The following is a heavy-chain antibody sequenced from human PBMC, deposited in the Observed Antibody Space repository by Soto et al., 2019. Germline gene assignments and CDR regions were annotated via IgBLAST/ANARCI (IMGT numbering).Heavy chain of an antibody. V-gene: IGHV1-3*01. Sequence: ASVKVSCKASGYTFTSYAMHWVRQAPGQRLEWMGWINAGNGNTKYSQKFQGRVTITRDTSASTAYMELSSLRSEDTAVYYCATAKLLLPWLFDYWGQGTLVTVSS. CDR2: INAGNGNT. CDR3: ATAKLLLPWLFDY. J-gene: IGHJ4*02. D-gene: IGHD2-15*01. CDR1: GYTFTSYA.